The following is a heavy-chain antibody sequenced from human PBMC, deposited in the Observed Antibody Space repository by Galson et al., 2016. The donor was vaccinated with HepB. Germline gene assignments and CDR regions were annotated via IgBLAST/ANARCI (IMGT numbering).Heavy chain of an antibody. V-gene: IGHV3-23*01. CDR2: ILGSGDTT. CDR1: GFTLRSYA. Sequence: SLRLSCAASGFTLRSYAMTWVRQAPGKGLEWASTILGSGDTTYHADSVKGRFTISRDNSKDTLYLQMNSLTAEDTALYYCVRRLSGHGFDYWGQGTLVTVSS. D-gene: IGHD6-25*01. CDR3: VRRLSGHGFDY. J-gene: IGHJ4*02.